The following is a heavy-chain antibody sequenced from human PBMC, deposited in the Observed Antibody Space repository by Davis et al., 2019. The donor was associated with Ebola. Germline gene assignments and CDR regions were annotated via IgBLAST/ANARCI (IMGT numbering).Heavy chain of an antibody. CDR2: IDSTGSHI. J-gene: IGHJ4*02. Sequence: LSLTCTVSGGSINNYYWSWIRQPPGKGLEWLSSIDSTGSHINYADSVRGRFTTSRDNAKNTLYLQMNSLRAEDTAAYFCAKASGWNDGEFDYWGLGTLVTVSS. D-gene: IGHD1-1*01. CDR3: AKASGWNDGEFDY. CDR1: GGSINNYY. V-gene: IGHV3-11*06.